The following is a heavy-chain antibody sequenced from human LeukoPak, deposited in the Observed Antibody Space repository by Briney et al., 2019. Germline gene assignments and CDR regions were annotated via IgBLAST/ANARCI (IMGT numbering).Heavy chain of an antibody. CDR1: SGSISSYY. V-gene: IGHV4-59*01. Sequence: PSETLSLTCTVSSGSISSYYWSWIRQPPGEGLEWIGYIYYSGSTNYNPSLKSRVTISVDTSKNQFSLKLSSVTAADTAVYYCARTKRFWSGYYITHFDYWGQGTLVTVSS. D-gene: IGHD3-3*01. CDR2: IYYSGST. J-gene: IGHJ4*02. CDR3: ARTKRFWSGYYITHFDY.